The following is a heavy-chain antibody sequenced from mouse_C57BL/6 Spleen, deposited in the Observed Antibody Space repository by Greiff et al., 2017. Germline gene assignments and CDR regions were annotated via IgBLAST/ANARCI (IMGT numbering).Heavy chain of an antibody. V-gene: IGHV1-69*01. CDR3: ARAYGYDGYAMDY. CDR2: IDPSDSYT. Sequence: QVQLQQPGAELVMPGASVKLSCKASGYTFTSYWMHWVKQSPGQGLEWIGEIDPSDSYTNYNQKFKGKSTLTVDKSSSTAYMQLSSLTSEDSAVYYCARAYGYDGYAMDYWGQGTSVTVSS. J-gene: IGHJ4*01. D-gene: IGHD2-2*01. CDR1: GYTFTSYW.